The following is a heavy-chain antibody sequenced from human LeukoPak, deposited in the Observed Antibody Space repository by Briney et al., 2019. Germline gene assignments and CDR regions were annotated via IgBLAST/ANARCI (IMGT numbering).Heavy chain of an antibody. D-gene: IGHD2-15*01. CDR3: AKDLRLGYCSGGSCYSTY. CDR1: GFTFSSYG. Sequence: PGRSLRLSCAASGFTFSSYGMHWVRQAPGKGLEWVAVISYDGSNKYYADSVKGRFTISRDNSKNTLYLQMDSLRAEDTAVYYCAKDLRLGYCSGGSCYSTYWGQGTLVTVSS. J-gene: IGHJ4*02. V-gene: IGHV3-30*18. CDR2: ISYDGSNK.